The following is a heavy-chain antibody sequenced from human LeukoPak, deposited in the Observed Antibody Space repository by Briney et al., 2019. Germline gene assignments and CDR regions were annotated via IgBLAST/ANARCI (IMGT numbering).Heavy chain of an antibody. CDR2: LYSGGST. V-gene: IGHV3-53*01. CDR1: GFTFSSYE. J-gene: IGHJ6*04. Sequence: GGSLRLSCAASGFTFSSYEMNWVRQAPGKGLEWVSVLYSGGSTYYADSVKGRFTISRDNSKNTLYLQMNSLRAEDTAVYYCARIRDSSAYYSVWGKGTTVTISS. CDR3: ARIRDSSAYYSV. D-gene: IGHD3-22*01.